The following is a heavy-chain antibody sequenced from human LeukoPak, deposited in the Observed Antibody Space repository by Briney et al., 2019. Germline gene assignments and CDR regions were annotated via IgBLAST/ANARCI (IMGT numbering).Heavy chain of an antibody. D-gene: IGHD3-16*01. CDR3: ARDWGRGDFMDY. CDR2: IWNDGSKK. J-gene: IGHJ4*02. Sequence: GRSLRLSCVASGFTFRSYGMHWVRQAPGKGLEGVAIIWNDGSKKNYADSVKGRFTISRDNSKNTLYVQMNSLRAEDTAVYYCARDWGRGDFMDYWGQGTLVTVSS. V-gene: IGHV3-33*01. CDR1: GFTFRSYG.